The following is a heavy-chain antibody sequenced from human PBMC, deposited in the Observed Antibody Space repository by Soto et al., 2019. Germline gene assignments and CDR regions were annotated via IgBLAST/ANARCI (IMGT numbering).Heavy chain of an antibody. CDR2: NYIGDLP. CDR1: GFTVRDTY. J-gene: IGHJ4*02. Sequence: EVQLVESGGTSVQPGGSLTLSCTASGFTVRDTYMNWVRQAPGKGLEWVSVNYIGDLPIYADSVKGRFTISRDKSKNTLYLQMNNLRVEATATYFCARMAAVAGPIENWGQGTLVTVSS. V-gene: IGHV3-66*01. CDR3: ARMAAVAGPIEN. D-gene: IGHD6-19*01.